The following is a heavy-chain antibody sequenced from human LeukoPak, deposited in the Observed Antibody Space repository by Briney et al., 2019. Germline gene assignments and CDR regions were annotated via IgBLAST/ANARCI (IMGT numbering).Heavy chain of an antibody. CDR1: GGSISRSNW. V-gene: IGHV4-4*02. CDR2: IYHSGST. CDR3: ALVGVAAAGTGDYGMDV. Sequence: SETLSLTCAVSGGSISRSNWWSWVRQPPGKGLEWIREIYHSGSTNYNPSLKSRVTISVDKSKNQFSLKLSSVTAAGTAVYYCALVGVAAAGTGDYGMDVWGQGTTVTVSS. J-gene: IGHJ6*02. D-gene: IGHD6-13*01.